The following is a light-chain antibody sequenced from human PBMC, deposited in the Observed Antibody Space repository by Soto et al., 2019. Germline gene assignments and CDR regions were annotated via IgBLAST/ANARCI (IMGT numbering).Light chain of an antibody. J-gene: IGLJ2*01. V-gene: IGLV4-60*03. CDR1: SGYSTYI. CDR3: ETWDSNTFVV. CDR2: VERSGSY. Sequence: QSVLTQSSSASASLGSSVKLTCTLSSGYSTYIIAWHQQQPGKAPRYLMKVERSGSYNKGSGVPDRFSGSSSGADRYLTIANLQSEDEADYYCETWDSNTFVVFGGGPKLTVL.